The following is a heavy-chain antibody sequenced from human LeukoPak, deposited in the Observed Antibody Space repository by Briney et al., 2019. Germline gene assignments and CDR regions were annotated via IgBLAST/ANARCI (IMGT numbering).Heavy chain of an antibody. D-gene: IGHD3-22*01. CDR1: GYTFTGYY. V-gene: IGHV1-2*02. CDR2: INPNSGGT. CDR3: ARGKNYYDSSGAFGY. Sequence: GASVKVSCKASGYTFTGYYMHWVRQAPGQGLEWMGWINPNSGGTNYAQKFQGRVTMTRDTSTSTAYMELSRLRSDDTAVYYCARGKNYYDSSGAFGYWGQGTLVTVSS. J-gene: IGHJ4*02.